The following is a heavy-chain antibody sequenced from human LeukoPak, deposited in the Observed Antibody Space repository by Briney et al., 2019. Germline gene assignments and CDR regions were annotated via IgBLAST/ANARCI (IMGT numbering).Heavy chain of an antibody. Sequence: PGGSLRLSCAASGFTFSTNWMHWVRQAPGKGLVWVSRINSDGSSTSYADSVKGRFTISRDNAKNTLYLQMNSLRAEDTAVYYCAREPPAMVAEFDYWGQGSLVTVSS. J-gene: IGHJ4*02. CDR1: GFTFSTNW. CDR3: AREPPAMVAEFDY. CDR2: INSDGSST. V-gene: IGHV3-74*01. D-gene: IGHD5-18*01.